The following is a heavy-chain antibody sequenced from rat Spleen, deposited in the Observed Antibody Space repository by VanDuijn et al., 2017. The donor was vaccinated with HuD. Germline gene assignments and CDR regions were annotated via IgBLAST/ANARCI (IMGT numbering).Heavy chain of an antibody. CDR1: GFTFNNYG. CDR2: ISYDGIST. V-gene: IGHV5-29*01. Sequence: EVQLVESGGGLVQPGRSLKLSCAASGFTFNNYGVAWVRQAPTKGLEWVATISYDGISTYYRDSVRGRFTISRDNAKSTLSLQMDRLRSEDTATYYCARRHYGYTDYFDYWGQGVMVTVSS. CDR3: ARRHYGYTDYFDY. J-gene: IGHJ2*01. D-gene: IGHD1-9*01.